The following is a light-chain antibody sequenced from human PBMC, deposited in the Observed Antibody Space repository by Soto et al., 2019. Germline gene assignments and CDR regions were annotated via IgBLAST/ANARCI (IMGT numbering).Light chain of an antibody. CDR1: QSISSY. Sequence: DIQMTQSPSSLSASVGDRVTITCRASQSISSYLNWYQQKPGKAPKLLIYAASSLQSGVPSRFSGSGSGTEFTLTISSLQPEDFATYYCQQSYSTPHVTFGQGTKLEIK. J-gene: IGKJ2*01. V-gene: IGKV1-39*01. CDR3: QQSYSTPHVT. CDR2: AAS.